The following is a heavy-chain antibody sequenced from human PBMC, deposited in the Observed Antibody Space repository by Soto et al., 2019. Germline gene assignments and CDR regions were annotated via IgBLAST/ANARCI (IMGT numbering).Heavy chain of an antibody. V-gene: IGHV2-26*01. J-gene: IGHJ5*02. D-gene: IGHD1-1*01. CDR1: GFSLSNVRVG. Sequence: HVTLKESGPVLVKPTETLTLTCTVSGFSLSNVRVGVSWIRQPPGKALEWLAHIFSNGEQSYSTSLRSRLTISKDTSKSQVVLTMTNMDPVDTATYYCARGTTRRYWFDPWGQGTLVTVSS. CDR2: IFSNGEQ. CDR3: ARGTTRRYWFDP.